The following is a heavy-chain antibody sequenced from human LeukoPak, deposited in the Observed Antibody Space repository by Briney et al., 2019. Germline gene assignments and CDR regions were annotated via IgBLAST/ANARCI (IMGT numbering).Heavy chain of an antibody. CDR2: VSIGRST. D-gene: IGHD5-12*01. J-gene: IGHJ4*02. Sequence: GGSLRLSCAASRFTFSSYAMSWVRQAPGEGLEWVSSVSIGRSTYYADSVKGRFTISRDNSKNTLYLQMNSLRAEDTAVYYCAKDRQWIIDYWGQGTLVTVSS. CDR1: RFTFSSYA. CDR3: AKDRQWIIDY. V-gene: IGHV3-23*01.